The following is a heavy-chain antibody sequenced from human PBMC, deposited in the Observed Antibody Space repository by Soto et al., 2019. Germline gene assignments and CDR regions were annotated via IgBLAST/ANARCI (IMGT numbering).Heavy chain of an antibody. Sequence: QVQLVQSGAEVKKPGSSVKVSCKASGGTFSSYAISWVRQAPGQGLEWMGGISAYNGNTNYAQKLQGRVTMTTDTSTSTAYMELRSLRSDDTAVYYCARTLAAAGEWYYYYGMDVWGQGTTVTVSS. CDR1: GGTFSSYA. D-gene: IGHD6-13*01. CDR2: ISAYNGNT. J-gene: IGHJ6*02. V-gene: IGHV1-18*01. CDR3: ARTLAAAGEWYYYYGMDV.